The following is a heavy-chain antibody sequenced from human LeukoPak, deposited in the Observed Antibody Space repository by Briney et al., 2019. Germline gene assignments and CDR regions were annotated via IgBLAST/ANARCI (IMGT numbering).Heavy chain of an antibody. CDR3: ARVGGYSYGELDY. CDR2: IYYSGST. Sequence: SETLSLTCTVSGGSISSGDYYWSWIRQPPGKGLEWIGYIYYSGSTYYNPSLKSRVTISVDMSKNQFSLKLSSVTAADTAVYYCARVGGYSYGELDYWGQGTLVTVSS. CDR1: GGSISSGDYY. D-gene: IGHD5-18*01. J-gene: IGHJ4*02. V-gene: IGHV4-30-4*01.